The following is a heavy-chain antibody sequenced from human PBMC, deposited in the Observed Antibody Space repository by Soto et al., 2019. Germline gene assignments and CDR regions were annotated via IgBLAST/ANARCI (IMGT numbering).Heavy chain of an antibody. D-gene: IGHD6-13*01. CDR1: GFTFSDYA. V-gene: IGHV3-23*01. CDR3: AKNGASSKTWYMWYYALDV. Sequence: PGGSLRLSCAASGFTFSDYAMTWVRQAPGEGLEWVSGISSSGGNTYYADSVKGRFTITRDNSKNTLSLQMDSLRAEDTAVYYCAKNGASSKTWYMWYYALDVWGQGTTVTV. CDR2: ISSSGGNT. J-gene: IGHJ6*02.